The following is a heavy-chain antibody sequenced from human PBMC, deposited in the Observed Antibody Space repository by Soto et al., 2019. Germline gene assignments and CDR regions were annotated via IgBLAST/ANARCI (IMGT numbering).Heavy chain of an antibody. CDR3: ARESDWPRGYFDS. D-gene: IGHD2-21*01. V-gene: IGHV4-31*03. CDR2: ISYSGNT. Sequence: QVQLQESGPGLVKPSQTLSLTCTVSGGSISSGYYYCTWIRQHPGEGLEWIGYISYSGNTYYNPSLKSRVTISVDTSKNQFSLKLSSVTAADTAVYYCARESDWPRGYFDSWGQGTLVTVSS. CDR1: GGSISSGYYY. J-gene: IGHJ4*02.